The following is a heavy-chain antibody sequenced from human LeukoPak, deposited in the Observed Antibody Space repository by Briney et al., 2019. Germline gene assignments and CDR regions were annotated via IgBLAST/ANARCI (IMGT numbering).Heavy chain of an antibody. CDR1: GGSISSGGYY. D-gene: IGHD4-11*01. V-gene: IGHV4-31*03. CDR3: ASARVDFSDYVFDY. J-gene: IGHJ4*02. CDR2: IYYSGST. Sequence: SETLSLTCTVSGGSISSGGYYWSWIRQHPGEGLEWIGYIYYSGSTYYNPSLKSRVTISVDASKNQFSLRLSSVTAADTAVYYCASARVDFSDYVFDYWGQGTLVTVSS.